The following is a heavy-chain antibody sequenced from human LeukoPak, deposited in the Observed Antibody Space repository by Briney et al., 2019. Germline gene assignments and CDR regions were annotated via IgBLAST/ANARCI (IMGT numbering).Heavy chain of an antibody. CDR3: ARESYGMDV. CDR2: ICQSGNT. J-gene: IGHJ6*02. Sequence: SQTLSLTCAVSGGSISSGGYSWSWIRQPPGKGLEWIGYICQSGNTYYNPSLKSRVTISVDRSKNQFSLKLSSVTAADTAVYYCARESYGMDVWGQGTTVTVSS. CDR1: GGSISSGGYS. V-gene: IGHV4-30-2*01.